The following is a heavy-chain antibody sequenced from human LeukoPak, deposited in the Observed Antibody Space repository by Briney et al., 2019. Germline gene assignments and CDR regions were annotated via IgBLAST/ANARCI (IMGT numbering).Heavy chain of an antibody. V-gene: IGHV4-59*01. CDR2: IYYSGST. D-gene: IGHD5-24*01. Sequence: SETLSLTCTVSGGSISSYYWSWIRQPPGKGLEWIGYIYYSGSTNYNPSLKSRVTISVDTSKNQFSLKLSSVTAADTAVYYCARHGLRRDGFPLWGQGTLVTVSS. CDR3: ARHGLRRDGFPL. CDR1: GGSISSYY. J-gene: IGHJ4*02.